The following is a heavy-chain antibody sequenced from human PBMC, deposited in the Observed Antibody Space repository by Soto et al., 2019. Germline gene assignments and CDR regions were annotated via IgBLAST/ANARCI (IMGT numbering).Heavy chain of an antibody. CDR3: ARGGYCTNGVCYGGGYYYGMDV. J-gene: IGHJ6*02. D-gene: IGHD2-8*01. V-gene: IGHV1-2*02. Sequence: ASVKVSCKASGYTFTGYYMHWVRQAPGHGLEWMGWINPNSGGTNYAQKFQGRVTMTRHTSISTAYMELSRLRSDDTAVDYCARGGYCTNGVCYGGGYYYGMDVWGQGTTVTVSS. CDR1: GYTFTGYY. CDR2: INPNSGGT.